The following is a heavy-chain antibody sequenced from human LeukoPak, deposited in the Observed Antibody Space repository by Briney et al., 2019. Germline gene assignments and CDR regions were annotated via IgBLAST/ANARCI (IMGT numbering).Heavy chain of an antibody. D-gene: IGHD3-3*01. CDR1: GYTFTNYD. CDR3: ATSIPVFGRPGAFHV. J-gene: IGHJ3*01. CDR2: MNPNSGDT. Sequence: EASVKVSCKASGYTFTNYDICWARQATGQGLEWMGWMNPNSGDTNYAQKFQGRVTITRDTSIGTAYMELSSLRSDDTAVYYCATSIPVFGRPGAFHVWGQGTMVTVSS. V-gene: IGHV1-8*03.